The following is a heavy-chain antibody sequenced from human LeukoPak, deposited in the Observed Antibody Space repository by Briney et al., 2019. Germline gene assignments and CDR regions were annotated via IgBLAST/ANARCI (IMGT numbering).Heavy chain of an antibody. CDR2: IKQDGSEK. J-gene: IGHJ4*02. Sequence: GGSLRLSCAASGFTFSSYWLSWVRQAPGKGLEWVANIKQDGSEKHYVDSVKGRFTISRDNAKNSLYLQMNSLRAEDTAVYYCARAARGSSWYFGYWGQGTLVTVSS. V-gene: IGHV3-7*01. CDR1: GFTFSSYW. D-gene: IGHD6-13*01. CDR3: ARAARGSSWYFGY.